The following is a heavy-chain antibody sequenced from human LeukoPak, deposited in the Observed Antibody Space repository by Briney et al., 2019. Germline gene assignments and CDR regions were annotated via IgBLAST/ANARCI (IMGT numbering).Heavy chain of an antibody. CDR1: GFTSSIYS. V-gene: IGHV3-72*01. D-gene: IGHD3-16*01. J-gene: IGHJ4*02. CDR2: TKNKDHTYTT. Sequence: GGSLRLSCTTTGFTSSIYSMHWVRQAPGKGLEWVGRTKNKDHTYTTQYAASVEGRFTISRDDSKSSLSLEMNSLKTEDTAVYYCAVMFWGVPWWGQGTLVTVSS. CDR3: AVMFWGVPW.